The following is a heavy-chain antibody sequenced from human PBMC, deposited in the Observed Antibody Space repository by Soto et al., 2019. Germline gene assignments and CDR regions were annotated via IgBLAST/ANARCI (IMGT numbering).Heavy chain of an antibody. CDR3: ARGTYGDSLGY. CDR1: GGSISSYY. CDR2: IYYSGST. D-gene: IGHD4-17*01. V-gene: IGHV4-59*01. J-gene: IGHJ4*02. Sequence: QVQLQESGPGLVKPSETLSLTCTVSGGSISSYYWSWIRQPPWKGLEWIGYIYYSGSTNYNPSLKRRVTISVDTSKNQFPLKLSSVTASDTAVYYCARGTYGDSLGYWGQGTLVTVSS.